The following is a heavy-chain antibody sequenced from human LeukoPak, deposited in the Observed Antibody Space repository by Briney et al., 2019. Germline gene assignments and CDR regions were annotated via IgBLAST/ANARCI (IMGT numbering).Heavy chain of an antibody. J-gene: IGHJ4*02. D-gene: IGHD5-18*01. V-gene: IGHV1-69*04. CDR2: IIPILGIA. Sequence: SVKVSCKASGGTFSSYAISWVRQAPGQGLEWMGRIIPILGIANYAQKFQGRVTITADKSTSTAYMELSSLRSEDTAVYYCARGGVDTANFDYWGQGTLVTVSS. CDR1: GGTFSSYA. CDR3: ARGGVDTANFDY.